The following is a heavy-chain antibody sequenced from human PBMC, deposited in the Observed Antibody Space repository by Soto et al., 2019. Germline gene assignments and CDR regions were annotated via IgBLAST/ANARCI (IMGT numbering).Heavy chain of an antibody. J-gene: IGHJ4*02. V-gene: IGHV4-34*01. CDR2: INHSGST. D-gene: IGHD3-16*02. CDR1: GGSFSGYY. CDR3: ARGSREALSYSGYRFEY. Sequence: SETLSLTCAVDGGSFSGYYWSWIRQPPGKGLEWIGEINHSGSTNYNPSLKSRVTISVDTSKNQFSLKLSSVTAADTAVYYCARGSREALSYSGYRFEYWGQGTLVTVSS.